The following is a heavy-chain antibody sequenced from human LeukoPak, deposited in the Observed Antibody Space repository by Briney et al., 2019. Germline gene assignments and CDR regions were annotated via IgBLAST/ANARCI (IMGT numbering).Heavy chain of an antibody. V-gene: IGHV1-18*01. CDR2: ISAYNGNT. J-gene: IGHJ4*02. CDR1: GGTFRRFT. D-gene: IGHD1-26*01. CDR3: ARGVGATFPFDY. Sequence: ASVKVSCKASGGTFRRFTISWVRQAPGQGLEWMGWISAYNGNTNYAQKLQGRVTMTTDTSTSAAYMELRSLRSDDTAVYYCARGVGATFPFDYWGQGTLVTVSS.